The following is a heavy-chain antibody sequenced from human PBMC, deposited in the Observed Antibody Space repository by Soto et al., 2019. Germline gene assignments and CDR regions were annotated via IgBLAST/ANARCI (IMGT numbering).Heavy chain of an antibody. J-gene: IGHJ4*02. CDR1: GFTFSSYA. V-gene: IGHV3-23*01. CDR2: ISGSGGST. D-gene: IGHD3-10*01. Sequence: XGSLRLSCAASGFTFSSYAMSWVRQAPGKGLEWVSAISGSGGSTNYADSVKGRFTISRGNSKNTLYLQMNSLRAEDTAVYYCARGPMQFAFFDYWGQGTLVTVSS. CDR3: ARGPMQFAFFDY.